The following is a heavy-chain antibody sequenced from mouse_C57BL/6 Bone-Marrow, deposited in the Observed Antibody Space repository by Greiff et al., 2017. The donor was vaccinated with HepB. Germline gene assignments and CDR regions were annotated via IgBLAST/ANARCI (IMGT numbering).Heavy chain of an antibody. D-gene: IGHD1-1*01. V-gene: IGHV1-54*01. J-gene: IGHJ2*01. CDR1: GYAFTNYL. Sequence: QVHVKQSGAELARPGTSVKVSCKASGYAFTNYLIEWVKQRPGQGLEWIGVINPGSGGTNYNEKFKGKATLTADKSSSTAYMQLSSLTSEDSAVYFCARKKENYGSSQYYFDYWGQGTTLTVSS. CDR3: ARKKENYGSSQYYFDY. CDR2: INPGSGGT.